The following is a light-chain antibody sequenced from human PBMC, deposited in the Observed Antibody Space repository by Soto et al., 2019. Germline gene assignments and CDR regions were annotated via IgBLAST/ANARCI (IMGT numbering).Light chain of an antibody. CDR1: QSISSN. J-gene: IGKJ4*01. CDR2: AAS. Sequence: DIQMTQSPSSLSASVGDRVTITCRASQSISSNLNWYQQKPGKAPKLLIYAASSLQSGVPSRFSGGGSGTDFTLTISSLQPEDSATYYCQQLKSYPLTFGGGTKVDIK. CDR3: QQLKSYPLT. V-gene: IGKV1-39*01.